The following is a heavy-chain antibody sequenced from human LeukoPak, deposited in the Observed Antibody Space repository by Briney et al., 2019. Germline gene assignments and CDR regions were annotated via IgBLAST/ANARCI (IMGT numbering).Heavy chain of an antibody. V-gene: IGHV3-23*01. CDR1: GFIFSNYA. CDR3: AKYCSGGNCYSGLY. D-gene: IGHD2-15*01. Sequence: GGSLRLSCAASGFIFSNYAMTWVRQAPGKGLQWVSTITSGGQTYYADSVKGRFTISRDNSKNTLYLQMNSLRAEDTAVYQCAKYCSGGNCYSGLYWGQGTLVTVFS. J-gene: IGHJ4*02. CDR2: ITSGGQT.